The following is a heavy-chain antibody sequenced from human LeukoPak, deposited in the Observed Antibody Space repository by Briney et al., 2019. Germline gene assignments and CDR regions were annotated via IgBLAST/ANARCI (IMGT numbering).Heavy chain of an antibody. CDR3: ARGRVSSSTWYSTYYYYFYMDV. J-gene: IGHJ6*03. CDR1: DDSITMYY. V-gene: IGHV4-59*01. Sequence: SETLSLTCSVSDDSITMYYWTWIRQPPGKGLEWLGYVDHTGSTNFNPSLNGRVSISRDTTKNLFSLRLRSVTAADTAVYFCARGRVSSSTWYSTYYYYFYMDVWGKGTTVTVSS. CDR2: VDHTGST. D-gene: IGHD1-1*01.